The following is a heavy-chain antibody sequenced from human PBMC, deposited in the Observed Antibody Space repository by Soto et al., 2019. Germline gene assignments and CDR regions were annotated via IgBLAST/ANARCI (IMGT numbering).Heavy chain of an antibody. J-gene: IGHJ4*02. CDR1: GFTFSSYA. V-gene: IGHV3-23*01. Sequence: GGSLRLSCAASGFTFSSYAMSWVRQAPGKGLEWVSAISGSGGSTYYADSVKGRFTISRDNSKNTLYLQMNSLRAEDTAVYYCAKDLNRYYGSGSYYRDDYWGQGTLVTVSS. CDR2: ISGSGGST. CDR3: AKDLNRYYGSGSYYRDDY. D-gene: IGHD3-10*01.